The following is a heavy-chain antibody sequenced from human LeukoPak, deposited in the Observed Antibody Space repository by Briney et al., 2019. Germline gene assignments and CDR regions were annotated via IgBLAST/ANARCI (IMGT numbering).Heavy chain of an antibody. V-gene: IGHV3-21*01. CDR2: ISSGNSYI. D-gene: IGHD3-3*01. CDR1: GFTFSDYA. CDR3: ARVFGLGWFDP. J-gene: IGHJ5*02. Sequence: PGGSLRLSCAASGFTFSDYAIIWVCQAPGKGLESVSSISSGNSYIFYADSVKGRFTISRDDAKNSVFLQMNSLRAEDTAVYYCARVFGLGWFDPWGQGTLVTVSS.